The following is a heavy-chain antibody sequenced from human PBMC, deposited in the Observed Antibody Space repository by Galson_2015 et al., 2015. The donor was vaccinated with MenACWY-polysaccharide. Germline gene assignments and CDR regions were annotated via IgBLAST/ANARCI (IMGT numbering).Heavy chain of an antibody. CDR1: GFTFSNYW. J-gene: IGHJ4*02. V-gene: IGHV3-64D*08. CDR3: VKDRWVDY. D-gene: IGHD4-23*01. CDR2: ISHNGGST. Sequence: SLRLSCAASGFTFSNYWMHWVRQAPGKGLEYISSISHNGGSTYYADSVKGRFTISRDNSKNTLYLQMSSLRTDDTAMYYCVKDRWVDYWGQGTLVTVSS.